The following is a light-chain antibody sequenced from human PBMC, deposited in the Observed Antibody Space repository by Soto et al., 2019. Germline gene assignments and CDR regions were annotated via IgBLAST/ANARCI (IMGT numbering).Light chain of an antibody. V-gene: IGLV2-14*01. CDR3: SSYTSSAHYV. CDR1: SSDVGGYNY. J-gene: IGLJ1*01. Sequence: QSVLTQPASVSGSPGQSITISCTGTSSDVGGYNYVSWYQQHPGKAPKLMIYEVSNRPSGVSNRFSGSKSGNTASLTISGLQAEDEADYYCSSYTSSAHYVFGTGTKGTVL. CDR2: EVS.